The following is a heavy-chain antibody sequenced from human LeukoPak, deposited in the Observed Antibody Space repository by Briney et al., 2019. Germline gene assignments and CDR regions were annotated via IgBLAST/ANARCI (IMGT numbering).Heavy chain of an antibody. CDR2: INPNSGGT. CDR3: CFGYCSGGSCQPYGYFQH. V-gene: IGHV1-2*02. J-gene: IGHJ1*01. CDR1: GYTFTGYY. Sequence: ASVKVSCKASGYTFTGYYMHWVRQAPGQGLEWMGWINPNSGGTNYAQKFQGRVTMTRDTSISTAYMELSRLRSDDTAVYYCCFGYCSGGSCQPYGYFQHWGQGTLVTVSS. D-gene: IGHD2-15*01.